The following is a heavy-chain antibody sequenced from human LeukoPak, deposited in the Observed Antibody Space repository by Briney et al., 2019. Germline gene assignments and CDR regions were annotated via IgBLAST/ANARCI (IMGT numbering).Heavy chain of an antibody. Sequence: GGSLRLSCAASGFTFSSYAMSWVRQAPGKGLEWVSAISGSGGRAYYADSVKGRFTISRDNSMDTLYLQMNSLRADDTAVYYCAKGARWELPLDYWGQGTLVTVSS. V-gene: IGHV3-23*01. J-gene: IGHJ4*02. CDR1: GFTFSSYA. D-gene: IGHD1-26*01. CDR3: AKGARWELPLDY. CDR2: ISGSGGRA.